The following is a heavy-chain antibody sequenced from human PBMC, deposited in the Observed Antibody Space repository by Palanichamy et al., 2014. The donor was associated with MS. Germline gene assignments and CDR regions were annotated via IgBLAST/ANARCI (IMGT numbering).Heavy chain of an antibody. D-gene: IGHD5-12*01. Sequence: GGPLRLSCAASGFTFSTYWMHWVRQVPGKGLVWVSRISRGGTHTNYADSVKGRFTISRDNAKNTLYLQMNSLRAEDTAVYYCVRAWGFGTNSGSDWEDLDYWGQGILVTVSS. CDR1: GFTFSTYW. CDR2: ISRGGTHT. J-gene: IGHJ4*02. V-gene: IGHV3-74*01. CDR3: VRAWGFGTNSGSDWEDLDY.